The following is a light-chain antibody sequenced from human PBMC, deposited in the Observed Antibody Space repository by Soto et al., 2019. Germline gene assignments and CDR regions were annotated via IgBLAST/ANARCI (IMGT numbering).Light chain of an antibody. Sequence: QSALTQPASVSGSPGQSIAISCTGTSSDVGNYNLVSWFQQHPGKAPKLMIYEDSKRASGVSNRFSGSKSGNTASLTISGLQADDEADYYCCSYADSNTYVFGSGTKVTVL. CDR1: SSDVGNYNL. J-gene: IGLJ1*01. V-gene: IGLV2-23*01. CDR3: CSYADSNTYV. CDR2: EDS.